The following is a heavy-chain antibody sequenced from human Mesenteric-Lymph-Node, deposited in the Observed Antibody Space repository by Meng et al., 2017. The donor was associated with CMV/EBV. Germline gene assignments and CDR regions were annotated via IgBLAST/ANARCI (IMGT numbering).Heavy chain of an antibody. CDR3: ARGPNWGSSWLDP. CDR1: VSTFTDDY. V-gene: IGHV1-2*02. Sequence: ASVSTFTDDYVRWVRQAPGRRLEWVGWINPVSGATHYAQKFEGRVTVARDTSISTAYMELSRLRFDDTAVYYCARGPNWGSSWLDPWGQGTLVTVSS. D-gene: IGHD7-27*01. J-gene: IGHJ5*02. CDR2: INPVSGAT.